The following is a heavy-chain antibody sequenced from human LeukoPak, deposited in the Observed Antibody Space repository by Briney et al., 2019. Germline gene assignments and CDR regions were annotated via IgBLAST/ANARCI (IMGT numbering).Heavy chain of an antibody. V-gene: IGHV3-23*01. CDR1: GFTFRDSA. Sequence: GGSLRLSCSASGFTFRDSAMTWVRQAPGKGLEWVSLVSSSGGNTYYPDSVKGRFSVSRDNAKDTLYLQMNSLRAEDTAVYYCARNWGFDYWGQGTLVTVSS. J-gene: IGHJ4*02. D-gene: IGHD7-27*01. CDR2: VSSSGGNT. CDR3: ARNWGFDY.